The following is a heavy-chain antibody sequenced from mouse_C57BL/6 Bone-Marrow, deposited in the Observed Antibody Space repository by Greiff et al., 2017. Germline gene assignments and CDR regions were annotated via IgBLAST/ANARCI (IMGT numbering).Heavy chain of an antibody. J-gene: IGHJ2*01. CDR3: ARRRTGTLYFDY. CDR2: INPNNGGT. D-gene: IGHD4-1*01. CDR1: GYTFTDYN. V-gene: IGHV1-22*01. Sequence: VQLKESGPELVKPGASVKMSCKASGYTFTDYNMHWVKQSHGTSLEWIGYINPNNGGTSYNQKFKGKATLTVNKSSSTAYMELRSLTSEDSAVYYCARRRTGTLYFDYWGQGTTLTVSS.